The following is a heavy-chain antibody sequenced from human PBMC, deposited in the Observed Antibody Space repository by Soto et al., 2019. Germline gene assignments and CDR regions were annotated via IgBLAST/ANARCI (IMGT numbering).Heavy chain of an antibody. V-gene: IGHV3-48*02. CDR1: GFTFSVYS. D-gene: IGHD6-19*01. CDR2: ITSDTKTI. Sequence: EVQLVESGGDLVQRGGSLRLSGVASGFTFSVYSMNWVRQAPGKGLEWFSYITSDTKTIKYADSVKGRFTISRDNAKNSGYLQMNSLRDEDTAVYYCARSVEGHFDYWGQGTVVTVSS. CDR3: ARSVEGHFDY. J-gene: IGHJ4*02.